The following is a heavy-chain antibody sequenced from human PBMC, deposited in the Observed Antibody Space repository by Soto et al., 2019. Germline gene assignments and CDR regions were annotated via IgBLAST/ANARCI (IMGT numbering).Heavy chain of an antibody. CDR2: IYTTSLA. CDR1: GFSVESDY. J-gene: IGHJ6*02. V-gene: IGHV3-66*03. CDR3: ARDCQSYDFWSGPYGMDV. D-gene: IGHD3-3*01. Sequence: GGSLRLSCVASGFSVESDYMTWVRQAPGKGLEWVSVIYTTSLAYYADSVKGRFTISRDNSKNTLYLQMNSLRAEDTAVYYCARDCQSYDFWSGPYGMDVWGQGTTVTVSS.